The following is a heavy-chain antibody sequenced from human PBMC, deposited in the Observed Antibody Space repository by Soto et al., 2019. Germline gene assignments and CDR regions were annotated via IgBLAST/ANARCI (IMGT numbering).Heavy chain of an antibody. CDR2: INHSGST. CDR3: ARAPNRRITIFGVVITGLNWFDP. J-gene: IGHJ5*02. Sequence: PSEPMSLTCAVYGGNFSGYYWSWIRQPPGKGLEWIGEINHSGSTNYNPSLKSRVTISVDTSKNQFSLKLSSVTAADTAVYYCARAPNRRITIFGVVITGLNWFDPWGQGTLVTVSS. D-gene: IGHD3-3*01. V-gene: IGHV4-34*01. CDR1: GGNFSGYY.